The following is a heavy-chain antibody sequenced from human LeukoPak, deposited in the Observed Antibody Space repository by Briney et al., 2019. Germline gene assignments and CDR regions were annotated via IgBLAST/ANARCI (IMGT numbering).Heavy chain of an antibody. CDR1: GYTFTSYD. J-gene: IGHJ4*02. CDR3: ARGRGYSYGYADY. Sequence: ASVKVSCKASGYTFTSYDINWVRQATGQGLEWMGWMNPNSGNTGYAEKFQGRVTMTRNISIRTAYMELSTLRSDDTAVYYCARGRGYSYGYADYWSQGTLVTVSS. V-gene: IGHV1-8*01. CDR2: MNPNSGNT. D-gene: IGHD5-18*01.